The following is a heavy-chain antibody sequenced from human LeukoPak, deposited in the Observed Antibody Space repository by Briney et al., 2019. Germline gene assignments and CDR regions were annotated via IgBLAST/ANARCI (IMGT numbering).Heavy chain of an antibody. Sequence: GASLKISCKGSGYRFTSYWIGWVRPMPGKGLEWMGIIYPGDSDTRYSPSFQGQVTISADKSISTAYLQWSSLKASDTAMYYCARRCSGGSCYDGFDYWGQGTLVTVSS. V-gene: IGHV5-51*01. CDR3: ARRCSGGSCYDGFDY. J-gene: IGHJ4*02. CDR2: IYPGDSDT. CDR1: GYRFTSYW. D-gene: IGHD2-15*01.